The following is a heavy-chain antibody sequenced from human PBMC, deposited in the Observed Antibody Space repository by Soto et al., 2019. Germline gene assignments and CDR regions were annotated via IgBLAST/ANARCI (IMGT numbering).Heavy chain of an antibody. V-gene: IGHV1-18*01. D-gene: IGHD2-21*02. Sequence: ASVKVSCKASGYSFTTYGMTWVRQAPGQGLEWMGWISTDKGNTKYAQNFQSRATLTTDTSTSIAYMELRSLRSDDTAVYYCARDRDWNLDYWGQGTLVTVSS. J-gene: IGHJ4*02. CDR2: ISTDKGNT. CDR1: GYSFTTYG. CDR3: ARDRDWNLDY.